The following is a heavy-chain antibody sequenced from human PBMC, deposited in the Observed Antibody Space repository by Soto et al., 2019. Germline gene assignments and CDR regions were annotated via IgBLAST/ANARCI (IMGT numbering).Heavy chain of an antibody. Sequence: SETLSLTCTVSGGSISSYYWSWIRQPPGKGLEWIGYIYYSGSTNYNPSLKSRVTISVDTSKNQFSLKLSSVTAADTAVYYCASILSDDYGDYVGDYWGQGTLVTVSS. CDR1: GGSISSYY. CDR2: IYYSGST. CDR3: ASILSDDYGDYVGDY. V-gene: IGHV4-59*01. J-gene: IGHJ4*02. D-gene: IGHD4-17*01.